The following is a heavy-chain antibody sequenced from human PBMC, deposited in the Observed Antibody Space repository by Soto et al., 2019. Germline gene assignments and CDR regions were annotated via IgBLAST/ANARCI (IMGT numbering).Heavy chain of an antibody. J-gene: IGHJ4*02. D-gene: IGHD3-22*01. CDR3: ARDNYYDSSGGYFDY. Sequence: SETLSLTCTVSGGSISSGGFYWSWIRQHPGKGLEWIGYIYYSGSTYYNPSLKSRVTISVDTSKNQFSLKPSSVTAADTAVYYCARDNYYDSSGGYFDYWGQGTLVTVSS. CDR1: GGSISSGGFY. CDR2: IYYSGST. V-gene: IGHV4-31*03.